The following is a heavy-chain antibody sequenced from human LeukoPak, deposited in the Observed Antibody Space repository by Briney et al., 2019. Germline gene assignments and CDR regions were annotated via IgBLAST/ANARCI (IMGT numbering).Heavy chain of an antibody. CDR3: ARDTRYYDFWSCYPYYFDY. D-gene: IGHD3-3*01. CDR1: GYTFTSYG. Sequence: ASVKVSCKASGYTFTSYGISWVRQAPGQGLEWMGWISAYNGNTNYAQKLQGRVTMTTDTSTSTAYMELRRLISDDTAVYYCARDTRYYDFWSCYPYYFDYWGQGTLVTVSS. J-gene: IGHJ4*02. CDR2: ISAYNGNT. V-gene: IGHV1-18*01.